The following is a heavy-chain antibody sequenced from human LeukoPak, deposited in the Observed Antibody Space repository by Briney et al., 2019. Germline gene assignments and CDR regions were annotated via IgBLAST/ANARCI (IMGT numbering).Heavy chain of an antibody. CDR2: ISYDGPNK. CDR3: TRSYDILSGHDY. V-gene: IGHV3-30*03. J-gene: IGHJ4*02. Sequence: GGSLRLSCAASGFTFSSYGMHWVRQAPGKGLEWVAVISYDGPNKYYADSVKGRFTISRNNARNSLYLQMNSLRAEDTAVYYCTRSYDILSGHDYWGQGALVTVSS. D-gene: IGHD3-9*01. CDR1: GFTFSSYG.